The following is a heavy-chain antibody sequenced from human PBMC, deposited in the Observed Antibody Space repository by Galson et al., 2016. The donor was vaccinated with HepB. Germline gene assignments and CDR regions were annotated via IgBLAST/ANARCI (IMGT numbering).Heavy chain of an antibody. CDR1: GGSISSGGFY. D-gene: IGHD2/OR15-2a*01. J-gene: IGHJ2*01. V-gene: IGHV4-31*03. CDR3: ARAVNNWRFQNWYFNL. Sequence: TLSLTCIVSGGSISSGGFYWTWIRHHPGKGLEWIGYIYSIGSTYYNPSLKSRLTLSLDTSQNHFSLKLSSVTAADTAIYYCARAVNNWRFQNWYFNLWGRGTLVTVSS. CDR2: IYSIGST.